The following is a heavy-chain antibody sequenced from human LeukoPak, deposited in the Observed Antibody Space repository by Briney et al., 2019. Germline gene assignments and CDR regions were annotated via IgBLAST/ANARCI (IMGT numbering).Heavy chain of an antibody. CDR2: IYHSGST. Sequence: SETLSLTCGVSDEFYSGYFWGWIRQPPGKGLEWIGTIYHSGSTYFNPSLKSRVTISVDTSKNQFSLKLSSVTAADTAVYYCARVVPAATSYYYYMDVWGKGTTVTVS. CDR1: DEFYSGYF. J-gene: IGHJ6*03. D-gene: IGHD2-2*01. V-gene: IGHV4-38-2*01. CDR3: ARVVPAATSYYYYMDV.